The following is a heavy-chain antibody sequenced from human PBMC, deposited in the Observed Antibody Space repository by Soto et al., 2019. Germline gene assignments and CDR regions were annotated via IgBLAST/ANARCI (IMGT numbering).Heavy chain of an antibody. CDR3: ARDPQWQGSGGGYCEY. D-gene: IGHD6-19*01. CDR2: ISYDGNKR. J-gene: IGHJ4*02. CDR1: GFIFNDYA. Sequence: QVQLVESGGGVVQPGRSLRLSCVASGFIFNDYALHWVRQAPGKGLEWVAVISYDGNKRFYADSVKGRFTISRDNSKNPLYLQMNSLRVEDTSVFYCARDPQWQGSGGGYCEYWGQGTQVTVSS. V-gene: IGHV3-30-3*01.